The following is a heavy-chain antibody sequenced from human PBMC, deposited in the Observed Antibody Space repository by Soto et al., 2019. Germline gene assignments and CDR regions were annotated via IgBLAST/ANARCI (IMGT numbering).Heavy chain of an antibody. CDR2: IWYDGSNK. Sequence: QVQLVESGGGVVQPGRSLRLSCAASGFTFSSYGMHWVRQAPGKGLEWVAVIWYDGSNKYYADSVKGRFTISRDNSKNTLYRQMNSLRAEDTAVYYCARDRSMVATCDYWGQGTLVTVSS. CDR3: ARDRSMVATCDY. D-gene: IGHD5-12*01. CDR1: GFTFSSYG. V-gene: IGHV3-33*01. J-gene: IGHJ4*02.